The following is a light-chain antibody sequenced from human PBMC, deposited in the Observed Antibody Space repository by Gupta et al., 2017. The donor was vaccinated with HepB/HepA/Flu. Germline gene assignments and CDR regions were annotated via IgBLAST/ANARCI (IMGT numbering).Light chain of an antibody. CDR1: SSDIGGYIY. Sequence: QSALTQPASVSGSPGQSITISCTGTSSDIGGYIYVSWYQHHPGKAPKLRMYDVSNRPSGVSNRVSGSKSGNTASLNIAGLQAEDEADDYCSSSTDSDTRIFGGGTKLTVL. V-gene: IGLV2-14*03. CDR2: DVS. CDR3: SSSTDSDTRI. J-gene: IGLJ2*01.